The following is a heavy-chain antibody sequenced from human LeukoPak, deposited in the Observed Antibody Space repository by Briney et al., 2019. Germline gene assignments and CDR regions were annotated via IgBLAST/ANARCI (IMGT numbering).Heavy chain of an antibody. V-gene: IGHV4-38-2*01. J-gene: IGHJ4*02. CDR1: GYSISSGYY. CDR2: IYHSGST. Sequence: PSVTLSLTCAVSGYSISSGYYWGWIRQPPGKGLVWIGSIYHSGSTYYNPSLKSRVTISVDASKNQCSLKLSAVTAADTAVYYCARPPVVVAAAGRGEFDYWGQGTRVTVSS. D-gene: IGHD6-13*01. CDR3: ARPPVVVAAAGRGEFDY.